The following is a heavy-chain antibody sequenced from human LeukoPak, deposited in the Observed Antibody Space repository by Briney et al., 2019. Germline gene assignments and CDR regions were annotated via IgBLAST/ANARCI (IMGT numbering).Heavy chain of an antibody. CDR2: IYHSGST. CDR1: GFSISSGYH. Sequence: PSETLSLTCVVSGFSISSGYHWGWIRQPPGKGLEWIGTIYHSGSTYYNPSLKSRVTISVDTSKNQFSLKLSSVTAADTAVYYCARHERFYYYYMDVWGKGTTVTVSS. V-gene: IGHV4-38-2*01. J-gene: IGHJ6*03. CDR3: ARHERFYYYYMDV. D-gene: IGHD1-1*01.